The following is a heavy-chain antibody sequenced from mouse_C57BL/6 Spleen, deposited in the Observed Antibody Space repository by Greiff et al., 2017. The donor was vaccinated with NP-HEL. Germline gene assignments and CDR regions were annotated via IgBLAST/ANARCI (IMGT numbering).Heavy chain of an antibody. CDR2: INPYNGGT. CDR1: GYTFTDYY. J-gene: IGHJ2*01. D-gene: IGHD1-1*01. Sequence: EVQLQQSGPVLVKPGASVKMSCKASGYTFTDYYMNWVKQSHGKSLEWIGVINPYNGGTSYNQKFKGKATLTVDKSSSTAYMELNSLTSEDSAVYYCARGGDGSSPDYWGQGTTLTVSS. CDR3: ARGGDGSSPDY. V-gene: IGHV1-19*01.